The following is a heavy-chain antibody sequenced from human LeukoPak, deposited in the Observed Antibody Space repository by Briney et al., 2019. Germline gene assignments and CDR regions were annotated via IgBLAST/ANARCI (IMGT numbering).Heavy chain of an antibody. CDR1: GASINSYY. J-gene: IGHJ3*02. V-gene: IGHV4-59*12. D-gene: IGHD3-10*01. Sequence: SETLSLTCTVSGASINSYYWSWIRQPPGKGLEWIGYIYSSGSTNYNPSLKSRVTMSVDTSKNQFSLKLSSVTAADTAVYYCARGWGYYGSGSFVIWGQGTMVTVSS. CDR2: IYSSGST. CDR3: ARGWGYYGSGSFVI.